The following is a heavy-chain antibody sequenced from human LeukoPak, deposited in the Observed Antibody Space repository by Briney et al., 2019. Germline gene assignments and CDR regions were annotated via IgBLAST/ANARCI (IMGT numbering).Heavy chain of an antibody. J-gene: IGHJ3*02. V-gene: IGHV3-20*04. CDR2: INWNGGST. Sequence: GGSLRLSCAASGFTFDDYGMSWVRQAPGKGLEWVSGINWNGGSTGYADSVKGRFTISRDNAKNSLYLQMNSLRAEDTAVYYCAGDGFYSSGWADAFDIWGQGTMVTVSS. D-gene: IGHD6-19*01. CDR3: AGDGFYSSGWADAFDI. CDR1: GFTFDDYG.